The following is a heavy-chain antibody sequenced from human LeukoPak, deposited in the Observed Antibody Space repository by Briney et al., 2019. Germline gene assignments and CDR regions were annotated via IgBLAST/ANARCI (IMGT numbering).Heavy chain of an antibody. V-gene: IGHV3-30*02. J-gene: IGHJ4*02. CDR3: AREGIAARPGFDY. CDR1: GFTFSSFG. Sequence: GGSLRLSCAASGFTFSSFGMYWVRQAPGKGLEWVAFIRYDGSNKYYADSVKGRFTISRDNSKNTLYLQMKSLRAEDTAVYYCAREGIAARPGFDYWGQGALVTVSS. CDR2: IRYDGSNK. D-gene: IGHD6-6*01.